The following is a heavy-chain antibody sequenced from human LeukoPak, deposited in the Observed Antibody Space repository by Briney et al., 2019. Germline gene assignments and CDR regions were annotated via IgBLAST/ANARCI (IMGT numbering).Heavy chain of an antibody. CDR2: IYPGDSDT. Sequence: GESLKISCKGSGYSFTSLWMGLVRQMPGKGLEWMGIIYPGDSDTRYRPSFQGQVTISADKSISTAYLQWRSLKASDSAMYYCARRGVGSQLLEYWGQGTLVTVSS. CDR3: ARRGVGSQLLEY. V-gene: IGHV5-51*01. J-gene: IGHJ4*02. D-gene: IGHD2-2*01. CDR1: GYSFTSLW.